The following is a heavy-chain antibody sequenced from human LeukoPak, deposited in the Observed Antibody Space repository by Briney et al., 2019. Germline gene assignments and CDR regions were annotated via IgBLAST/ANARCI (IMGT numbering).Heavy chain of an antibody. Sequence: PGGSRRLACAASGFTFSSYSLHCIRQTPGKGLEWVASISGGSSHIHYADSVKGRFTIFRDNAKNSLHLQMNRLSAEDTAVYYCVRGGDIRNYGAISRNDYWGQGTLVTVSS. CDR1: GFTFSSYS. V-gene: IGHV3-21*06. J-gene: IGHJ4*02. CDR3: VRGGDIRNYGAISRNDY. D-gene: IGHD4/OR15-4a*01. CDR2: ISGGSSHI.